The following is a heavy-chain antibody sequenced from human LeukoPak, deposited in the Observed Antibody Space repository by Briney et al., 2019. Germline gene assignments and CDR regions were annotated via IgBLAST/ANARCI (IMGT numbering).Heavy chain of an antibody. CDR3: VRHGGVAIITGWFDR. CDR2: ITIDSDYI. D-gene: IGHD3-16*01. V-gene: IGHV3-21*06. CDR1: GFTFSIYD. J-gene: IGHJ5*02. Sequence: GGSLRLSCVASGFTFSIYDMNWVRQAPGKGLEWLSSITIDSDYIYYADSVKGRFTISRDNAKNSLFLQMNSLTVEDTGVYYCVRHGGVAIITGWFDRWGQGTLVTVSS.